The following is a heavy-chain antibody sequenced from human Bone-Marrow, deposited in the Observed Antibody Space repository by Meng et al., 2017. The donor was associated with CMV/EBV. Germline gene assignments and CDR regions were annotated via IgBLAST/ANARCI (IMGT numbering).Heavy chain of an antibody. V-gene: IGHV3-48*03. J-gene: IGHJ4*02. Sequence: GESLKISCAASGFTFSSYEMNWVRQAPGKGLEWVSYISSSGSTIYYADSVKGRFTISRDNSKNTLYLQMNSLRAEDTAVYYCAKDAHITMIVVGDYWGQGTLVTVSS. D-gene: IGHD3-22*01. CDR3: AKDAHITMIVVGDY. CDR1: GFTFSSYE. CDR2: ISSSGSTI.